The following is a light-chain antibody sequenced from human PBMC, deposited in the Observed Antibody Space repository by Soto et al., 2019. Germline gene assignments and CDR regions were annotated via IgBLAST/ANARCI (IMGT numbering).Light chain of an antibody. V-gene: IGKV4-1*01. CDR2: WAS. J-gene: IGKJ1*01. CDR3: QQYSSSTWT. CDR1: QSVLYSPNNKNY. Sequence: DIVMTQSPDSLAVSLGERATINCKSSQSVLYSPNNKNYLAWYQQKPGQPPKLLIYWASTRESGVPDRFSGSGSGTDFTLTISSLQPDDFATYYCQQYSSSTWTFGQGTKVDIK.